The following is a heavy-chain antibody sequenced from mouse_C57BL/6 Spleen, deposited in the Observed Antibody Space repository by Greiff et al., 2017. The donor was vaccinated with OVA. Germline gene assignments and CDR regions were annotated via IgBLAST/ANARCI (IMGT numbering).Heavy chain of an antibody. CDR1: GFTFSDYY. D-gene: IGHD3-3*01. Sequence: EVHLVESEGGLVQPGSSMKLSCTASGFTFSDYYMAWVRQVPEKGLEWVANINYDGSSTYYLDSLKSRFIISRDNAKNILYLQMSSLKSEDTATYYCARDIRRAEVYAMDYWGQGTSVTVSS. CDR2: INYDGSST. J-gene: IGHJ4*01. V-gene: IGHV5-16*01. CDR3: ARDIRRAEVYAMDY.